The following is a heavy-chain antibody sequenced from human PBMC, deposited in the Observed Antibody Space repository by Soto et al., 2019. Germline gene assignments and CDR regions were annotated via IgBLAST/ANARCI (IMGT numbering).Heavy chain of an antibody. CDR3: ARSLPGTYGAFDL. V-gene: IGHV3-74*01. Sequence: LRLSCAASEFTFRSYWMHWVRQSPGKGLVWVSRISGDGSSTSYADSVKGRFTISRDNAKNTMNLQVDSLRAEDTAVYYCARSLPGTYGAFDLWGQGTMVTVSS. CDR1: EFTFRSYW. D-gene: IGHD1-7*01. J-gene: IGHJ3*01. CDR2: ISGDGSST.